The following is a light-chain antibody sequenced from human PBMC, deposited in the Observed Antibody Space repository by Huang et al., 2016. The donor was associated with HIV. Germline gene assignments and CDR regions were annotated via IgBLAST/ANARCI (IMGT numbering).Light chain of an antibody. CDR2: SAS. J-gene: IGKJ4*01. V-gene: IGKV1-8*01. Sequence: AIRITQSPSSLSASTGDRVNTTCRASQDIGTSLACYQQKPGKAPKLLIYSASSLQKAVASRFSGSGYGTDFSLAISCLQSEDFATDYCQQYYHYPPLTFGGGTKVDIK. CDR1: QDIGTS. CDR3: QQYYHYPPLT.